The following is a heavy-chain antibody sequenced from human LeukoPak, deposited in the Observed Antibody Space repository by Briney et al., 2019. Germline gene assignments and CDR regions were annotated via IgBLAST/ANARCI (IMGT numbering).Heavy chain of an antibody. J-gene: IGHJ3*02. CDR2: INHSGST. V-gene: IGHV4-34*01. CDR1: GGSFSGYY. D-gene: IGHD6-19*01. CDR3: ARGLGSGWYFEAFDI. Sequence: SETLSLTCAVYGGSFSGYYWSWIRQPPGKGLEWIGEINHSGSTNYNPSLKSRVTISVDTSKNQFSLKLNSVTAADTAVYYCARGLGSGWYFEAFDIWGQGTMVTVSS.